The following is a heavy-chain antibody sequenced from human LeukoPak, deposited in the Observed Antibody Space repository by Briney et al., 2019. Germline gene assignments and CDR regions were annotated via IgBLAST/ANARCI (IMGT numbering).Heavy chain of an antibody. CDR1: GFTFSSYE. J-gene: IGHJ4*02. D-gene: IGHD3-10*01. CDR2: ISSSGSTI. Sequence: QPGGSLRLSCAASGFTFSSYEMNWVRQAPGKGLEWVSYISSSGSTIYYADSVKGRFTISRDNAKNSLYLQMNSLRAEDTAVYYCARASGVGFDYWGQGTLVTVSS. V-gene: IGHV3-48*03. CDR3: ARASGVGFDY.